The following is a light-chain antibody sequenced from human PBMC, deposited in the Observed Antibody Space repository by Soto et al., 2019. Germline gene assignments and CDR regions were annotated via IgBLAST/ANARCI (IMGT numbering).Light chain of an antibody. V-gene: IGKV1-5*01. Sequence: DIQMTQSPSTLSASVGDRVSITCRASLSVGTWLAWYQQKPGKAPKLLIYDAANLESGGPARFSGSGSGTEFTLTISSLQPDDSATYYCQQYESYMTFGQGTKVDIK. J-gene: IGKJ1*01. CDR3: QQYESYMT. CDR2: DAA. CDR1: LSVGTW.